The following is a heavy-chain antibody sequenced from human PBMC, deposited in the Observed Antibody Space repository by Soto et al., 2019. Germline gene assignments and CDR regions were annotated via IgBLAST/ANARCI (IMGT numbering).Heavy chain of an antibody. CDR3: ARGGANYYGSGSYYNHRFDP. V-gene: IGHV4-34*01. CDR1: GGSFSGYY. J-gene: IGHJ5*02. Sequence: SETLSLTCAVYGGSFSGYYWSWIRQPPGKGLEWIGEINHSGSTNYNPSLKSRVTISVDTSKNQFSLKLSSVTAADTAVYYCARGGANYYGSGSYYNHRFDPWGQGTLVTVSS. CDR2: INHSGST. D-gene: IGHD3-10*01.